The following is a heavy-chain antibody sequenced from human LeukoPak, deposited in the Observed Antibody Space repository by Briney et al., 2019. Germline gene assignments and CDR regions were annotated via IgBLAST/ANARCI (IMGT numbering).Heavy chain of an antibody. V-gene: IGHV1-18*01. D-gene: IGHD2-2*01. Sequence: ASVKVSCKASDYTFTSSGISWVRQAPGQGLEWMGWISVYSDSTNYAQMLQGRVTMTTDTSTSTSYMELRSLGSDDTAVYYCARDPKSQLLLDYWGQGTLVTVSS. CDR3: ARDPKSQLLLDY. CDR2: ISVYSDST. J-gene: IGHJ4*02. CDR1: DYTFTSSG.